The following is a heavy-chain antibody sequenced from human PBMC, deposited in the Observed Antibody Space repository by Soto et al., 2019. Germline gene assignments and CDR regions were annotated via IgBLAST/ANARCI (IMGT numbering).Heavy chain of an antibody. CDR2: ISWDDDK. Sequence: QITLNESGPTQVKPRQTLTLTCTFSGFSLTTSGVGVGWIRQSPGKAPEWLALISWDDDKRYSPSLKSKLTITKDTSKNQVVVTIAALDPADTATYYCAHRVLRAVFGLVTTTAIYFDFWGQGTPVAVSS. V-gene: IGHV2-5*02. CDR1: GFSLTTSGVG. J-gene: IGHJ4*02. D-gene: IGHD3-3*01. CDR3: AHRVLRAVFGLVTTTAIYFDF.